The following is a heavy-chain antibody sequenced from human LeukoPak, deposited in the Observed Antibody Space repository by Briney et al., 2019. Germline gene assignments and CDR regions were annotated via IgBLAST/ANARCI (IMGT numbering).Heavy chain of an antibody. CDR3: AREARDYYYMDV. CDR1: GYTFTSCD. CDR2: MNPNNGNT. J-gene: IGHJ6*03. V-gene: IGHV1-8*01. Sequence: ASVKVSCKASGYTFTSCDINWVRQATGQGLEWMGWMNPNNGNTGYAQKFQGRVTMTKNTSISTIYMELSSLTSEDTAVYYCAREARDYYYMDVWGKGTTVTVSS.